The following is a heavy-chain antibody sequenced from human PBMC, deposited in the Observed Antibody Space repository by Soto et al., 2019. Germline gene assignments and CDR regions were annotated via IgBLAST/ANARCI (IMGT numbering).Heavy chain of an antibody. CDR2: IIPLFGTT. CDR1: GGTFSTYS. D-gene: IGHD6-13*01. J-gene: IGHJ5*02. CDR3: ARGATHGSSWYFWFAP. Sequence: QMQLVQSGAEVRMPGSSVKVSCKASGGTFSTYSINWVRQAPGQGPEWMGGIIPLFGTTNYAQKFKGRVTITADESTSTAYMELSSLRAEDAAVYYCARGATHGSSWYFWFAPCGQGTLVTVSS. V-gene: IGHV1-69*01.